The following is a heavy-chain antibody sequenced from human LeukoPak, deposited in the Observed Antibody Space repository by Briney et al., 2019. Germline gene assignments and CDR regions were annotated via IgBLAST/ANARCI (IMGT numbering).Heavy chain of an antibody. CDR2: INHSGST. CDR3: ARLGSTSCFDY. CDR1: GGSFSGYY. J-gene: IGHJ4*02. D-gene: IGHD2-2*01. V-gene: IGHV4-34*01. Sequence: SETPSLTCAVYGGSFSGYYWSWIRQPPGKGLEWIGEINHSGSTNYNPSLKSRVTISVDTSKNQFSLKLSSVTAADTAVYYCARLGSTSCFDYWGQGTLVTVSS.